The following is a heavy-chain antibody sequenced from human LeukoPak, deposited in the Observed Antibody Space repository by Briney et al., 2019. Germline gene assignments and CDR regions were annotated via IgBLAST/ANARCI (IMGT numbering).Heavy chain of an antibody. CDR1: GFTFSSYA. J-gene: IGHJ6*02. V-gene: IGHV3-23*01. CDR2: ISRSGGST. CDR3: AKPYYYDSTGYEYYYYGMDV. Sequence: GGSLRLSCAAYGFTFSSYALSLVRQAPGKGLEWVSAISRSGGSTYYADSVKGRSTISRDNSKNTLYLQMSSLRAEDTAIYYCAKPYYYDSTGYEYYYYGMDVWGQGTTVTVSS. D-gene: IGHD3-22*01.